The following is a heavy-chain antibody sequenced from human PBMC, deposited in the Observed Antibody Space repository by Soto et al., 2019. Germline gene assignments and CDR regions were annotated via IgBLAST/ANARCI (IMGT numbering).Heavy chain of an antibody. Sequence: ASVKVSCKASGYTFTSYGISWVRQVPGQGLEWMGWISAYNGNTNYAQKLQGRVTTTTDTSTSTAYMELRSLRSDDTAVYYCASGQAAADWFDPWGQGTLVTVSS. J-gene: IGHJ5*02. D-gene: IGHD6-13*01. CDR1: GYTFTSYG. V-gene: IGHV1-18*01. CDR2: ISAYNGNT. CDR3: ASGQAAADWFDP.